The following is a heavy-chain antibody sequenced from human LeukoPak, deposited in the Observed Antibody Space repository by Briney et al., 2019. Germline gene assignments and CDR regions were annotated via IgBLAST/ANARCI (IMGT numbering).Heavy chain of an antibody. J-gene: IGHJ4*02. CDR2: INPNSGGT. CDR3: ARRNLSSGFYYSLDY. D-gene: IGHD3-22*01. CDR1: GYTFTGYY. V-gene: IGHV1-2*02. Sequence: ASVKVSCKASGYTFTGYYMHWVRQAPGQGLEWMGWINPNSGGTNYAQKFQGRVTMTRDTSTSTAYMELSSQRSEDIDVYYCARRNLSSGFYYSLDYWGQGTLVTVSS.